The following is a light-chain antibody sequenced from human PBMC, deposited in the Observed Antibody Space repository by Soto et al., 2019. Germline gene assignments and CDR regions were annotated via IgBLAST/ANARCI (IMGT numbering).Light chain of an antibody. CDR1: QTVSSS. Sequence: EIVLTQSPGTLSLSPGERATLSFRASQTVSSSLAWYQQKPGQAPRLLIYGASSRATGIPDRFSGSGSGTDFTLTISRLEPEDVAVYYCQQYGSSPITFGQGTRLEIK. CDR2: GAS. J-gene: IGKJ5*01. CDR3: QQYGSSPIT. V-gene: IGKV3-20*01.